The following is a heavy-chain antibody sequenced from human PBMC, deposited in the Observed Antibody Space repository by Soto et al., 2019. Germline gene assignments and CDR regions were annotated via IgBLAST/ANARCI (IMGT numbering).Heavy chain of an antibody. CDR1: GYTFTGYY. CDR3: ARDLGYCSSTSCLVNWFDP. D-gene: IGHD2-2*01. Sequence: ASVKVSCKASGYTFTGYYMHWVRQAPGQGLEWMGWINPNSGGTNYAQKFQGRVTMTRDTSISTAYMELSRLRSDDTAVYYCARDLGYCSSTSCLVNWFDPWGQGTLVTAP. V-gene: IGHV1-2*02. CDR2: INPNSGGT. J-gene: IGHJ5*02.